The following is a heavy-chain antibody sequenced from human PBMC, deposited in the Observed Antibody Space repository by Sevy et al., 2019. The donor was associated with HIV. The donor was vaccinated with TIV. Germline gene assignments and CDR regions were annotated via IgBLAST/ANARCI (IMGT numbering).Heavy chain of an antibody. CDR2: IIPIFGTA. CDR3: AGDRGFSSTSEYGMDV. V-gene: IGHV1-69*13. CDR1: GGTFSKYA. Sequence: ASVKVSCKASGGTFSKYAITWVRQAPGQGLEWMGGIIPIFGTANYAQKFQGRVTITADESTGTAYMELSSLRSEDTAVYYCAGDRGFSSTSEYGMDVWGQGTTVTVSS. J-gene: IGHJ6*02. D-gene: IGHD2-2*01.